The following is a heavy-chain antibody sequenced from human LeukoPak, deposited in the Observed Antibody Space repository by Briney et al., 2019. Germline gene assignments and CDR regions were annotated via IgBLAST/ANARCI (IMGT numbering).Heavy chain of an antibody. CDR2: ISGSGGST. Sequence: GGSLRLSCAASGFTFSSYAMSWVRQAPGKGLEWVSAISGSGGSTYYADSVKGRFTISRDNSKNTLYPQMNSLRAEDTAVYYCAKVGLYYYDSSGYYLDPQGFDYWGQGTLVTVSS. CDR3: AKVGLYYYDSSGYYLDPQGFDY. V-gene: IGHV3-23*01. D-gene: IGHD3-22*01. CDR1: GFTFSSYA. J-gene: IGHJ4*02.